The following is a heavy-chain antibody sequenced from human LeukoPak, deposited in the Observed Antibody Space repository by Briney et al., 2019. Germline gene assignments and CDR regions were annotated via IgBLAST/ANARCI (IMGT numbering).Heavy chain of an antibody. CDR1: GYSITSGHY. D-gene: IGHD2-2*01. V-gene: IGHV4-38-2*02. J-gene: IGHJ4*02. CDR3: ARHVLRTSCYLDY. Sequence: SETLSLTCTVSGYSITSGHYWGWIRQPPGKGLEWIGSLYEGETTYYNPSLKTRLTISVDTSKNQFSLKLSSVTAADTAVYYCARHVLRTSCYLDYWGQGTLVTVSS. CDR2: LYEGETT.